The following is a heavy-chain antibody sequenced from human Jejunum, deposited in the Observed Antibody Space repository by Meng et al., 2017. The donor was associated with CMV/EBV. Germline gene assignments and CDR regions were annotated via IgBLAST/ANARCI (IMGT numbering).Heavy chain of an antibody. CDR2: VAGNGGSI. V-gene: IGHV3-23*01. CDR1: GFTFSNYG. J-gene: IGHJ1*01. D-gene: IGHD2-21*01. Sequence: AASGFTFSNYGMYWVRQAPGKGLEWVSTVAGNGGSIYYADSVKGRFTISRDNSKNVLYLQMNSLRVEDTAVYYCAKREIPGPTYFQSWGQGTLVTVSS. CDR3: AKREIPGPTYFQS.